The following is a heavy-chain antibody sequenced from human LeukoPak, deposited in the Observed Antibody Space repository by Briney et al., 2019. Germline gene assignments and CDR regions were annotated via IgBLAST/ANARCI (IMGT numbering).Heavy chain of an antibody. CDR2: INSDGSST. CDR3: AKDRGYYGSGSYFDY. V-gene: IGHV3-74*01. J-gene: IGHJ4*02. D-gene: IGHD3-10*01. CDR1: GFTFSSYW. Sequence: GGSLRLSCAASGFTFSSYWMHWVRQAPGKGLVWVSRINSDGSSTSYADSVKGRFTISRDNAKNSLYLQMNSLRAEDTALYYCAKDRGYYGSGSYFDYWGQGTLVTVSS.